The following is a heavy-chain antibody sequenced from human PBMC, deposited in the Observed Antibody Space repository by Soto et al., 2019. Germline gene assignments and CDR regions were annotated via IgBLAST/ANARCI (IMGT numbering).Heavy chain of an antibody. Sequence: SETLSLTCTVSGGSISSGGYYWSWIRQHPGKGLEWIGYIYYSGSTYYNPSLKSRVTISVDTSKNQFSLKLSSVTAADTAVYYCARGVTTVRGPNWYYFDYWGQGTLVTVS. CDR1: GGSISSGGYY. J-gene: IGHJ4*02. D-gene: IGHD3-10*01. CDR3: ARGVTTVRGPNWYYFDY. CDR2: IYYSGST. V-gene: IGHV4-31*03.